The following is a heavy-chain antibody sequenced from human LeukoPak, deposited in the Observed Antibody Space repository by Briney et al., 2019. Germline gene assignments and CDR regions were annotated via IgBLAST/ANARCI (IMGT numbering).Heavy chain of an antibody. D-gene: IGHD3-22*01. Sequence: ASVKVSCKASGGTFSSYAISWVRQAPGQGLEWMGGIIPIFGTANYAQKFQGRVTITADESTSTAYMELSSLRSEDTAVYYCASQAYYYDSSGYYYGIDYWGQGTLVTVSS. CDR1: GGTFSSYA. CDR2: IIPIFGTA. CDR3: ASQAYYYDSSGYYYGIDY. V-gene: IGHV1-69*13. J-gene: IGHJ4*02.